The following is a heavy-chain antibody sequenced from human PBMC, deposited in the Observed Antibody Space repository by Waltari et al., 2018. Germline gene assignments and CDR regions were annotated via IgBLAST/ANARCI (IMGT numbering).Heavy chain of an antibody. D-gene: IGHD6-19*01. CDR2: IYHSGST. Sequence: QVQLQESGPGLVKPSETLSLTCAVSGYSISSGYYWGWIRQPPGKGLEWIGSIYHSGSTYYNPSLKSRVTISVDTSKNQFSLKLSSVTAADTAVYYCARHTGIAVAGPYDYWGQGTLVTVSS. CDR3: ARHTGIAVAGPYDY. J-gene: IGHJ4*02. V-gene: IGHV4-38-2*01. CDR1: GYSISSGYY.